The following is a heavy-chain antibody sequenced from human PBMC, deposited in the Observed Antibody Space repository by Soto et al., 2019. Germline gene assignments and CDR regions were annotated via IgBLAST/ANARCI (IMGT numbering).Heavy chain of an antibody. J-gene: IGHJ4*02. Sequence: EVQLLESGGGLVQRGGSPRLSWAASGLTFSSYATTWVRQAPGKGLEWVSALSGNSGTTYSADSVKGRLTISRDNPRNTRYLQMSSLTAEATSLYFCAKGSKFTIFSANDFWGQGTLVTVSS. D-gene: IGHD3-3*01. CDR1: GLTFSSYA. CDR3: AKGSKFTIFSANDF. V-gene: IGHV3-23*01. CDR2: LSGNSGTT.